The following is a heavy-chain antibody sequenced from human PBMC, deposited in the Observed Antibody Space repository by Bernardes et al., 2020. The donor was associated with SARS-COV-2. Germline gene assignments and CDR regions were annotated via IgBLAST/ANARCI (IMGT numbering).Heavy chain of an antibody. CDR2: ISAYNGNT. Sequence: ASVKVSCKASGYTFTKYGISWVRQAAGHGLEWMGWISAYNGNTNYAQKHQDRVTMTTETSTSTAYMELRSLRSDDTAVYYCARVGCGGDCYPNPRPYYYYGMDVWGQGTTVTVSS. CDR3: ARVGCGGDCYPNPRPYYYYGMDV. V-gene: IGHV1-18*01. CDR1: GYTFTKYG. D-gene: IGHD2-21*01. J-gene: IGHJ6*02.